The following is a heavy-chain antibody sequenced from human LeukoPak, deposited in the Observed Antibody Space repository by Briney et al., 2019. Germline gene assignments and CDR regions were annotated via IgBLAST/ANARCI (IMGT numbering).Heavy chain of an antibody. CDR1: GFTFSGSA. CDR2: IRNKAYSYAT. D-gene: IGHD1-26*01. Sequence: PGGSLKLSCAASGFTFSGSAMHWVRQASGKGLEWVGCIRNKAYSYATVYAASVKGRFTISRDDSKNTAYLQMNSLKTEDTAVYYCTAGSYFDAFDIWGQGTKVTVSS. V-gene: IGHV3-73*01. J-gene: IGHJ3*02. CDR3: TAGSYFDAFDI.